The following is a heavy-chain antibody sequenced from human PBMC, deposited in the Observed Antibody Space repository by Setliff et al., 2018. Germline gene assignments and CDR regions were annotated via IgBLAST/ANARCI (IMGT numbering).Heavy chain of an antibody. D-gene: IGHD3-3*01. CDR2: IYYSGST. V-gene: IGHV4-59*01. CDR1: GGSISSYY. J-gene: IGHJ6*03. CDR3: ARGTVQFLEWSYYYYYYMDG. Sequence: SETLSLTCTVSGGSISSYYWSWIRQPPGKGLEWIGYIYYSGSTNYNPSLKSRVTISVDTYKNQFSLKLSSVTAADTAVYYCARGTVQFLEWSYYYYYYMDGWGKGTTVTDAS.